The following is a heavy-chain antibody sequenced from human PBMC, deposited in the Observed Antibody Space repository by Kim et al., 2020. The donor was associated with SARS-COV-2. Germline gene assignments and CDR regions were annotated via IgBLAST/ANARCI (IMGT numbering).Heavy chain of an antibody. J-gene: IGHJ4*02. CDR1: GYTFTSYG. Sequence: ASVKVSCKASGYTFTSYGISWVRQAPGQGLEWMGWISAYNGNTNYAQKLQGRVTMTTDTSTSTAYMELRSLRSDDTAVYYCARVCSNPSHEGFDYFDYWGQGTLVTVSS. CDR3: ARVCSNPSHEGFDYFDY. V-gene: IGHV1-18*01. D-gene: IGHD4-4*01. CDR2: ISAYNGNT.